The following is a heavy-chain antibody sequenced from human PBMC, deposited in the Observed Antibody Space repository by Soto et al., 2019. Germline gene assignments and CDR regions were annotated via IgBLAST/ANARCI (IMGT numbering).Heavy chain of an antibody. D-gene: IGHD5-18*01. J-gene: IGHJ4*02. CDR1: GFSIGSSNC. V-gene: IGHV4-4*02. CDR3: ASNSYGYTFYDY. Sequence: SETLSLTCPVNGFSIGSSNCGIWVRQPPGKGLEWIGEIYHSGSTNYNPSLKSRVTISVDKSKNQFSLKLSSVTAADTAVYYCASNSYGYTFYDYWGQGTLVS. CDR2: IYHSGST.